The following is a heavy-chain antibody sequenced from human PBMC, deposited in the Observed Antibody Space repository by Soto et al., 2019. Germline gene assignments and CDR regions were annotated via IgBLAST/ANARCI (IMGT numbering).Heavy chain of an antibody. CDR2: INAGNGNT. Sequence: QVQLVQSGAEVKKPGASVKVSCKASGYTFTSYAMHWVRQAPGQRLEWMGWINAGNGNTKYSQKFQGRVTIARDTXASTAYMELSSLRSEDTAVYYCARTSVVVVAAPDYWGQGTLVTVSS. D-gene: IGHD2-15*01. J-gene: IGHJ4*02. V-gene: IGHV1-3*01. CDR1: GYTFTSYA. CDR3: ARTSVVVVAAPDY.